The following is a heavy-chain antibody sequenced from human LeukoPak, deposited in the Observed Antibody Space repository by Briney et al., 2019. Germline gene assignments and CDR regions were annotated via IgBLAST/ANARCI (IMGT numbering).Heavy chain of an antibody. V-gene: IGHV3-23*01. CDR2: ISNNGGYT. CDR3: AKNLYCGGGSCYPSALGMDV. D-gene: IGHD2-15*01. J-gene: IGHJ6*02. Sequence: PGGSLRLSCAASGFTFSSSAMSWVRQAPGKGLEWVSAISNNGGYTYYADSVQGRFTISRDNSKNTLYLQMNSLRAEDTAVYYCAKNLYCGGGSCYPSALGMDVWGQGTTVTVSS. CDR1: GFTFSSSA.